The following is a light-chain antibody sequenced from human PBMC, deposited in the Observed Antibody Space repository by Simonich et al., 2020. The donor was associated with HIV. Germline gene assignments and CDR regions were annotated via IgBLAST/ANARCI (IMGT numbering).Light chain of an antibody. CDR2: DVN. V-gene: IGLV2-11*01. J-gene: IGLJ3*02. CDR3: SSYTSSNTWV. CDR1: SSEVVVYND. Sequence: QSALTHPRSVSGSPGQSVTLSCTGTSSEVVVYNDVSWYQKHPGKAPKLMIYDVNRRPAGGSNRFSGSKSGNTASLTISGLQADDEANYYCSSYTSSNTWVFGGGTKLTVL.